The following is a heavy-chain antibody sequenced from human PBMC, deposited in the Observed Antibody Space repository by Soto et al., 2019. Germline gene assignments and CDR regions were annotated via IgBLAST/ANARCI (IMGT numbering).Heavy chain of an antibody. J-gene: IGHJ6*03. D-gene: IGHD6-19*01. V-gene: IGHV4-39*01. CDR2: IYYSGST. CDR3: ARPRTQYSSGWFYYMDV. Sequence: SETLSLTYTVSGGSISSSSYYWGWIRQPPGKGLEWIGSIYYSGSTYYNPSLKSRVTISVDTSKNQFSLKLSSVTAADTAVYYCARPRTQYSSGWFYYMDVWGKGTTVTVSS. CDR1: GGSISSSSYY.